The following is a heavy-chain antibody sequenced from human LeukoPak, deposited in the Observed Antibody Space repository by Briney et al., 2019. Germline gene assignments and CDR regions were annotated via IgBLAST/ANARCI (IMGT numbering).Heavy chain of an antibody. CDR2: INYVGRDV. J-gene: IGHJ4*02. D-gene: IGHD5-18*01. CDR3: ARDLYSYGRFDY. V-gene: IGHV3-48*02. CDR1: GFTFSSFG. Sequence: GGSLRLSCAASGFTFSSFGMSWVRQAPGKGLEWVSYINYVGRDVYYADSVKGRFTTSRDNAKNSLYLQVNSLRDEDTAVYYCARDLYSYGRFDYWGQGTLVTISS.